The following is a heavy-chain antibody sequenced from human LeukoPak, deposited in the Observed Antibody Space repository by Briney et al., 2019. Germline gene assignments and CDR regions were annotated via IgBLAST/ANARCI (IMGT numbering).Heavy chain of an antibody. CDR2: ISGSGGST. CDR3: ARVASSGWYGFRRSWFDP. J-gene: IGHJ5*02. D-gene: IGHD6-19*01. V-gene: IGHV3-23*01. CDR1: GFTFSSYA. Sequence: GGSLRLSCAASGFTFSSYAMSWVRQAPGKGLEWVSAISGSGGSTYYADSVKGRFTISRDNSKNTLYLQMNSLRAEDTAVYYCARVASSGWYGFRRSWFDPWGQGTLVTVSS.